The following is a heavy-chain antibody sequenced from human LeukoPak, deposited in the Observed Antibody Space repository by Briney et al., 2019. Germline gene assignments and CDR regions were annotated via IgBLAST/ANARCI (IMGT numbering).Heavy chain of an antibody. CDR1: GGTFSSYA. Sequence: ASVKVSCKASGGTFSSYAISWVRQAPGQGLEWMGGIIPIFGTANYAQKFQGRVTITTDESTGTAYMELSSLRSEDTAVYYCAREYGLGYDSSGYYPFDWFDPWGQGTLVTVSS. V-gene: IGHV1-69*05. CDR3: AREYGLGYDSSGYYPFDWFDP. D-gene: IGHD3-22*01. CDR2: IIPIFGTA. J-gene: IGHJ5*02.